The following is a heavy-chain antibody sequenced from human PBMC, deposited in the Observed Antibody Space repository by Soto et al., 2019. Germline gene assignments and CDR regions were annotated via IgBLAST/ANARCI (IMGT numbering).Heavy chain of an antibody. V-gene: IGHV3-66*01. CDR3: XREYSSGWDYYYYYMDV. CDR1: GFTVSSNY. Sequence: EVQLVESGGGLVQPGGSLRLSCAASGFTVSSNYMSWVRQAPGKGLEWVSVIYSGGSTYYADSVKGRFTISRDNSKNTLYLQMNSLRAEDTAVYYCXREYSSGWDYYYYYMDVWGKGTTVTVSS. D-gene: IGHD6-19*01. CDR2: IYSGGST. J-gene: IGHJ6*03.